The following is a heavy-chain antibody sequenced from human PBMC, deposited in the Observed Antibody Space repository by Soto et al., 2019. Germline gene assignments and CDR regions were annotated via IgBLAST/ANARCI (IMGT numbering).Heavy chain of an antibody. V-gene: IGHV3-9*01. J-gene: IGHJ2*01. CDR1: GFTFDDYA. CDR2: ISWNSGSI. Sequence: EVQLVESGGGLVQPGRSLRLSCAASGFTFDDYAMHWVRQAPGKGLEWVSGISWNSGSIGYADSVKGRFTISRDNAKNSLYLQMNSLRAEDTALYYCAKDKGWYFDHWGRGTLVTVSS. CDR3: AKDKGWYFDH.